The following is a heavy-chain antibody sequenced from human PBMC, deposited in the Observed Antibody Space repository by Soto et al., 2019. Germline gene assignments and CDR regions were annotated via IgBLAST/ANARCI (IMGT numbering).Heavy chain of an antibody. CDR1: GFTFSSYA. CDR3: AKASPLIGGIQNYYYYGMDV. J-gene: IGHJ6*02. Sequence: GGSLRLSCAASGFTFSSYAMSWVRQAPGKGLEWVSAISGSGGSTYYADSVKDRFTISRDNSKNTLYLQMNSLRAEDTAVYYCAKASPLIGGIQNYYYYGMDVWGQGTTVTVSS. V-gene: IGHV3-23*01. D-gene: IGHD2-8*01. CDR2: ISGSGGST.